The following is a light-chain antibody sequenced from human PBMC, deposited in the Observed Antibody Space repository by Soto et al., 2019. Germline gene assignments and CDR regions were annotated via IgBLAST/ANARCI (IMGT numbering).Light chain of an antibody. J-gene: IGLJ1*01. CDR2: QVT. CDR1: TRDIAGYNY. Sequence: SVLTQTASVSGSLGQSITTSCTGTTRDIAGYNYISWYQQLPGKAPKLKIYQVTIRPSGISNRFSGSKSGNTASLTISGLQAEDEADYYCTSFSSSTSLYVFGTGTKVTVL. V-gene: IGLV2-14*01. CDR3: TSFSSSTSLYV.